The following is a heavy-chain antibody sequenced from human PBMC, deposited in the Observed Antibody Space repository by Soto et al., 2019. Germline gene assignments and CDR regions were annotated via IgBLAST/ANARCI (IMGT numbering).Heavy chain of an antibody. CDR3: ARAPGYCSGGSCSLGGMDV. CDR1: GFPFSSYW. D-gene: IGHD2-15*01. CDR2: INSDGSNT. Sequence: GGSLRLSCAASGFPFSSYWMYWVRQVPGKGLLWVSRINSDGSNTAYADSVKGRFTISRDNAKNTLNLQMNSLRVEDTAVYYCARAPGYCSGGSCSLGGMDVWGQGTTVTVSS. J-gene: IGHJ6*02. V-gene: IGHV3-74*01.